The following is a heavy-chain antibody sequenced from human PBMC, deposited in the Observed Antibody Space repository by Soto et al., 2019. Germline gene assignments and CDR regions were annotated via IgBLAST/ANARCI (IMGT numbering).Heavy chain of an antibody. D-gene: IGHD2-15*01. J-gene: IGHJ4*02. CDR3: VKQAHGLDGVAFDS. CDR2: VSTSGRST. V-gene: IGHV3-64D*06. CDR1: GFIFSEST. Sequence: EVQLVESGGGLVQPGGSLRLSCSASGFIFSESTIYWVRQVPGKGLEAISAVSTSGRSTYYADSVKDRFTISRDNSKNTLFLQMGSLRPEHTATYYCVKQAHGLDGVAFDSWGQGTLVTVAS.